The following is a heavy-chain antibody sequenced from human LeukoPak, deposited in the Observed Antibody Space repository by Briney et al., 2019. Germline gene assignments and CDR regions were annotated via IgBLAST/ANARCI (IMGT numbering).Heavy chain of an antibody. CDR3: ARDRLDGYNFIEDAFDI. CDR1: GGSISSYY. V-gene: IGHV4-59*12. Sequence: SETLSLTCTVSGGSISSYYWSWIRQPPGKGLEWIGYIYYSGSTNYNPSLKSRATISVDTSKNQFSLKLSSVTAADTAVYYCARDRLDGYNFIEDAFDIWGQGTMVTVSS. D-gene: IGHD5-24*01. J-gene: IGHJ3*02. CDR2: IYYSGST.